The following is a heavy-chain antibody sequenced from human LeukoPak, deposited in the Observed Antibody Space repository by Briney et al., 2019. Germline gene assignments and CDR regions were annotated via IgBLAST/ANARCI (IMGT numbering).Heavy chain of an antibody. CDR1: GGSFSGYY. CDR2: INHSGST. D-gene: IGHD3-10*01. J-gene: IGHJ6*03. Sequence: SETLSLTCAVYGGSFSGYYWSWIRQPPGKGLEWIGEINHSGSTNYNPSLKSRVTISVDTSKNQFSLKLSSVTAADTAAYYCARHPYGYYYYMDVWGKGTTVTISS. CDR3: ARHPYGYYYYMDV. V-gene: IGHV4-34*01.